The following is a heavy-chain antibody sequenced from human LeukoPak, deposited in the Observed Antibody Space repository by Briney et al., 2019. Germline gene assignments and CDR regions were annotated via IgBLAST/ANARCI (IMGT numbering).Heavy chain of an antibody. Sequence: GGSLRLSCAASGFTFSSYEMNWVRQAPGKGLEWVSYISSSGSTIYYADSVKGQFTISRDNAKNSLYLQMNSLRAEDTAVYYCARGGDYGGNSVVDYWGQGTLVTVSS. CDR1: GFTFSSYE. CDR3: ARGGDYGGNSVVDY. CDR2: ISSSGSTI. V-gene: IGHV3-48*03. D-gene: IGHD4-23*01. J-gene: IGHJ4*02.